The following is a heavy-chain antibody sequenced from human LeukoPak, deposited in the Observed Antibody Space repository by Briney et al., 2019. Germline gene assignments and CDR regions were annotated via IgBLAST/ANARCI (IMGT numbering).Heavy chain of an antibody. Sequence: GASVKVSCKASGYTFTSYGISWVRQAPGQGLEWMGWISAYNGNTNYAQKLQGRVTMTTDTSTSTAYMELRNLRSDDTAVYYCARDRYYDTSGYPDYWGQGTLVTVSS. CDR2: ISAYNGNT. J-gene: IGHJ4*02. V-gene: IGHV1-18*01. CDR1: GYTFTSYG. CDR3: ARDRYYDTSGYPDY. D-gene: IGHD3-22*01.